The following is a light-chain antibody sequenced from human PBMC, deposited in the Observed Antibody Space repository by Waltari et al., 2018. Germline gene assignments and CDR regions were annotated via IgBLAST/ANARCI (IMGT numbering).Light chain of an antibody. V-gene: IGKV3-20*01. CDR2: RAS. CDR1: QSVGSSS. Sequence: EIVLTQSPGTASLSPGERATLSCRASQSVGSSSLAGYQPKPGQAPRLVIYRASRRATGIPDRFSGSGSGTDFSLTISRLEPEDFAVYYCQQHGTLPATFGQGTKVEIK. J-gene: IGKJ1*01. CDR3: QQHGTLPAT.